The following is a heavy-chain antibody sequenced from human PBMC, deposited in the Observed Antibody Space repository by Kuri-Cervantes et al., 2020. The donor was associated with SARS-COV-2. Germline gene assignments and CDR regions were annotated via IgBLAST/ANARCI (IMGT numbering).Heavy chain of an antibody. V-gene: IGHV1-3*01. Sequence: ASVKVSCKASGYTFSRHTMHWVRQAPGQRLEWMGWINPGNGERKFSKSFQGRVTITSDTSASTVSLELSSLTSDDTAVYYCAKDLGYSSDGRDQHWGQGTLVTVSS. CDR2: INPGNGER. CDR3: AKDLGYSSDGRDQH. J-gene: IGHJ1*01. CDR1: GYTFSRHT. D-gene: IGHD6-19*01.